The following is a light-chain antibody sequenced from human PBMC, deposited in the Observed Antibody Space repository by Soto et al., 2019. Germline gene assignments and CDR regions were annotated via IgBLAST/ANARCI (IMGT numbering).Light chain of an antibody. V-gene: IGKV1-9*01. CDR3: QQLDSYPLT. J-gene: IGKJ4*01. CDR2: GAS. Sequence: DIQLTQSPSFLSASVGDRVTITCRASQGISSYLAWYQQKPGKAPKLLIYGASTLQSGVPSRFSGSGSGTEFTLTISSLQPEDFATYYSQQLDSYPLTFGGGTKVEIK. CDR1: QGISSY.